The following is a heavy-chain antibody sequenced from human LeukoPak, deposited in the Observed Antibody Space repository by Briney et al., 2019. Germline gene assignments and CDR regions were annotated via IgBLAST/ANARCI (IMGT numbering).Heavy chain of an antibody. CDR2: IRNKANSYTT. CDR3: SRASIATTPYYFDY. D-gene: IGHD2-15*01. J-gene: IGHJ4*02. CDR1: GFTFSSYA. V-gene: IGHV3-72*01. Sequence: PRGSLRLSCAASGFTFSSYAMSWVRQAPGKGLEWVARIRNKANSYTTEYAASVKGRFTISRDDSKNSLYLQMNSLKTEDTAVYYCSRASIATTPYYFDYWGQGTLVTVSS.